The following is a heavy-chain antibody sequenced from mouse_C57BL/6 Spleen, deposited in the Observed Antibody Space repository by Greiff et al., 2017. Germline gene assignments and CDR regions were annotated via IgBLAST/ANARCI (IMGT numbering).Heavy chain of an antibody. J-gene: IGHJ2*01. V-gene: IGHV5-6*01. D-gene: IGHD1-1*01. Sequence: EVQRVESGGDLVKPGGSLKLSCAASGFTFSSYGMSWVRQTPDKRLEWVATISSGGSYTYYPDSVKGRFTISRDNAKNTLYLQMSSLKSEDTAMYYCARFGTTVVNYFDHWGQGTTLTVSS. CDR3: ARFGTTVVNYFDH. CDR2: ISSGGSYT. CDR1: GFTFSSYG.